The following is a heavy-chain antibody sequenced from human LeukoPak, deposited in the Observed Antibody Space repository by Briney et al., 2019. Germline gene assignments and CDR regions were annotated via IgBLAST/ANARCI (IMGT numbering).Heavy chain of an antibody. CDR3: ARDVRSYYDY. J-gene: IGHJ4*02. Sequence: PSETLSLTCTVSGGSISTYYWSWIRQPPGKGLEWIGYIYYTGSTNYNPSLKSRVTMSVDTSKNQFSLRLSSVTAADTAVYYCARDVRSYYDYWGQGTLVTVSS. CDR2: IYYTGST. CDR1: GGSISTYY. V-gene: IGHV4-59*01.